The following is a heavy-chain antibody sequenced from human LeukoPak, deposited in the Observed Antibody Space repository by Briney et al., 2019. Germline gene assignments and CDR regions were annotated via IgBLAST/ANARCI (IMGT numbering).Heavy chain of an antibody. Sequence: GGSLRLSCAVSGITFSSYGMHWVRQAPGKGLEWVAVISYDGSNKYYADSVKGRFTISRDNSKNTLYLQMNSLRAEDTAVYYCAKDRGRAYGSSGWYAANDFDYWGQGTLVTVSS. D-gene: IGHD6-19*01. V-gene: IGHV3-30*18. CDR2: ISYDGSNK. CDR3: AKDRGRAYGSSGWYAANDFDY. J-gene: IGHJ4*02. CDR1: GITFSSYG.